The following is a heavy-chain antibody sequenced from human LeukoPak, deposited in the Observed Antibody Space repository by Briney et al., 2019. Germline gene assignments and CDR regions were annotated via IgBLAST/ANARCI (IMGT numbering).Heavy chain of an antibody. J-gene: IGHJ6*02. D-gene: IGHD3-16*01. CDR2: IYYSGST. CDR3: ARVPPDDYYGMDV. V-gene: IGHV4-59*01. Sequence: SETLSLTCTVSGGSISSYYWSWIRQPPGKGLEWIGYIYYSGSTNYNPSLKSRVTISVDTSKNQFSLKPSSVTAADTAVYYCARVPPDDYYGMDVWGQGTTVTVSS. CDR1: GGSISSYY.